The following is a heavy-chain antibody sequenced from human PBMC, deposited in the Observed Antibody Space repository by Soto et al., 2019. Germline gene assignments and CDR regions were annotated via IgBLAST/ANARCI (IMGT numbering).Heavy chain of an antibody. D-gene: IGHD6-19*01. CDR3: ARGTYRISGSGSNWFDP. J-gene: IGHJ5*02. V-gene: IGHV3-48*03. CDR2: ISSSGRTT. Sequence: EVQLVESGGGLVQPGGSLRLSCAASGLIFSNYEMNWVRQAPGKGLEWVSYISSSGRTTIYADSVKGRFTISRDNAKNSLYLQMNSLRAEDSALYYCARGTYRISGSGSNWFDPWGQGTLVTVSS. CDR1: GLIFSNYE.